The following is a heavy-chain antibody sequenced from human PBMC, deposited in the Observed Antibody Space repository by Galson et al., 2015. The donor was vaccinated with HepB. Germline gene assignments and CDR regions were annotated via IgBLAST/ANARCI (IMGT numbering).Heavy chain of an antibody. CDR3: AREELVHRRDYYFDY. Sequence: SLRLSCAASGFTFSSYWMSWVRQAPGKGLEWVANIKQDGSEKYYVDSVKGRFTISRDNAKNSLYLQMNSLRAEDTAVYYCAREELVHRRDYYFDYWGQGTLVTVSS. D-gene: IGHD6-13*01. J-gene: IGHJ4*02. CDR1: GFTFSSYW. CDR2: IKQDGSEK. V-gene: IGHV3-7*03.